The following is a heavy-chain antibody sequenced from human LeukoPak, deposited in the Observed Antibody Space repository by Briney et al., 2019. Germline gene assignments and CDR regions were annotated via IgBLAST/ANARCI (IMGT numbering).Heavy chain of an antibody. D-gene: IGHD6-13*01. J-gene: IGHJ6*03. V-gene: IGHV4-34*01. Sequence: SETLSLTCAVYGGSFSGYYWSWIRQPPGKGLEWIGEINHSGSTNYNPSLKSRVTISVDTSKNQFSLKLSSVTAADTAVYYCARGRSSSWYPPRLYYYYYMDVWGKGTTVTVSS. CDR3: ARGRSSSWYPPRLYYYYYMDV. CDR2: INHSGST. CDR1: GGSFSGYY.